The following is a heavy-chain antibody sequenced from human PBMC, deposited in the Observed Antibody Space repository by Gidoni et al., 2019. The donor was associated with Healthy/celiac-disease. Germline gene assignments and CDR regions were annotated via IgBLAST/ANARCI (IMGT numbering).Heavy chain of an antibody. Sequence: EVQLVESGGGLVQPGVSLRLSCAASGFTVRSNYMSWFRQPPGKGMEWVSVIYRGGSTYYAESVKCRCNISRDKSKNTLYMQMNSLRDEDTAVYYWARDARYAEGYYDFWSGYPYYYYYGMDVWGQGTTVTVSS. J-gene: IGHJ6*02. CDR1: GFTVRSNY. D-gene: IGHD3-3*01. V-gene: IGHV3-66*01. CDR2: IYRGGST. CDR3: ARDARYAEGYYDFWSGYPYYYYYGMDV.